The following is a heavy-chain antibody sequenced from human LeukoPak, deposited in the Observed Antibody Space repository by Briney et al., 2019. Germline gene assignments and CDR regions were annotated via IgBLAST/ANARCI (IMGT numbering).Heavy chain of an antibody. D-gene: IGHD2-2*01. CDR1: GFTFSSYW. J-gene: IGHJ4*02. CDR2: INSDGSST. CDR3: GGVGGPGAVDY. Sequence: GGSLRLSCAASGFTFSSYWMHWVRQAPGKGLVWVSRINSDGSSTSYADSVKGRFTISRDNAKNTLYLQMNSLRAEDTAVYYCGGVGGPGAVDYWGQGTLVTVSS. V-gene: IGHV3-74*01.